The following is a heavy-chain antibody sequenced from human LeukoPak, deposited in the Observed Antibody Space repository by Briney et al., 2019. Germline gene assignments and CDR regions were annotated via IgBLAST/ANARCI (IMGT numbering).Heavy chain of an antibody. CDR2: ISGSGDST. CDR3: AKANSSSSPHFDY. Sequence: GGSLRLSCAASGFTFSDYALSWVRQAPGKGLEWVSTISGSGDSTYYADSVKGRFTISRDNSKNTLYLQMNSLRAEDTAVYYCAKANSSSSPHFDYWGQGTLVTVSS. J-gene: IGHJ4*02. V-gene: IGHV3-23*01. CDR1: GFTFSDYA. D-gene: IGHD6-6*01.